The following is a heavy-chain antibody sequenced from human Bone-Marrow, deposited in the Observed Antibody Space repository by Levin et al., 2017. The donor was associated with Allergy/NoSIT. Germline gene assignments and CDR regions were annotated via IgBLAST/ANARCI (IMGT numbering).Heavy chain of an antibody. D-gene: IGHD3/OR15-3a*01. V-gene: IGHV3-72*01. CDR2: SRNKANSYST. J-gene: IGHJ4*02. CDR1: GFTFSDHY. CDR3: TRVWTTGHQYFHY. Sequence: GGSLRLSCAASGFTFSDHYMDWVRQAPGKGLEWLARSRNKANSYSTEYAASVKGRFTISRDVSKNSLYLQMNSLETEDTAVYYCTRVWTTGHQYFHYWGQGTMVTVSS.